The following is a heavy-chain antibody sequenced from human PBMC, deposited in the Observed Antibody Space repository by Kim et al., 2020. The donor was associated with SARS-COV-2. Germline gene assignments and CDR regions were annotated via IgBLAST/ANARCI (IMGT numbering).Heavy chain of an antibody. CDR2: IYPADSDT. CDR1: GYSFTNYW. J-gene: IGHJ4*02. Sequence: GESLKISCKASGYSFTNYWIGWVRQMPGKGLEWMGIIYPADSDTRYSPSFQGQVTISADKSISTAYLQWSSLKASDTAMYFCARRQYNSGWFYFDYWGQGTLVTVSS. CDR3: ARRQYNSGWFYFDY. D-gene: IGHD6-19*01. V-gene: IGHV5-51*01.